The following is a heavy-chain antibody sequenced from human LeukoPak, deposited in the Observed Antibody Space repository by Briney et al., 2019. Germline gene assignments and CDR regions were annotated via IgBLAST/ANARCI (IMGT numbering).Heavy chain of an antibody. CDR2: MNLNSGNT. CDR1: GYTFTTYD. J-gene: IGHJ5*02. CDR3: ARGRGSGHKENWFDP. V-gene: IGHV1-8*01. Sequence: ASVKVSCKASGYTFTTYDINWVRQATGQGLEWMGWMNLNSGNTGYTQKFQGRVTMTRNTSISTAYMELSRLRSQDTAVYYCARGRGSGHKENWFDPWGQGTLVTVSS. D-gene: IGHD6-19*01.